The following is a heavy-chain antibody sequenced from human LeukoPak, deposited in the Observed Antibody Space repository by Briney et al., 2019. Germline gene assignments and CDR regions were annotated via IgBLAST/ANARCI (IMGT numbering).Heavy chain of an antibody. CDR1: GYRCTSYW. CDR2: IFPGDSDT. V-gene: IGHV5-51*01. Sequence: GESLKISCKGSGYRCTSYWIGWVRQMPGKGLEWMGIIFPGDSDTRYSPSFLGEVTFSVDMSTAAAYLEWSSLKASDSAMYFCARERPGSSGWYTHWGQGTLVTVSS. CDR3: ARERPGSSGWYTH. J-gene: IGHJ4*02. D-gene: IGHD6-19*01.